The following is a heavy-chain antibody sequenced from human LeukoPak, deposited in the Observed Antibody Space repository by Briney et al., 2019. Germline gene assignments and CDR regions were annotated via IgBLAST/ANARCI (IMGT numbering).Heavy chain of an antibody. Sequence: PGGSLRLSCAASGFTFSNYAMSWVRQAPGKGLEWVSGINGRGGSTVYADSVKGRFTISRDNSKNTLYLQMNSLRAEDTAVYYCAKEGLRLRAFDIWGQGTMVTVSS. D-gene: IGHD5-12*01. CDR2: INGRGGST. J-gene: IGHJ3*02. CDR1: GFTFSNYA. V-gene: IGHV3-23*01. CDR3: AKEGLRLRAFDI.